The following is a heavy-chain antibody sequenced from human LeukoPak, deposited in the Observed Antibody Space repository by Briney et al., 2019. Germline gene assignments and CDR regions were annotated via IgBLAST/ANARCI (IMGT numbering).Heavy chain of an antibody. CDR2: IIPIFGTA. J-gene: IGHJ4*02. D-gene: IGHD6-6*01. V-gene: IGHV1-69*05. CDR3: ARDRGIAARIGYFDY. CDR1: GGTFSSYA. Sequence: SVKVSCKASGGTFSSYAISWVRQAPGQGLEWMGGIIPIFGTANYAQKFQGRVTITTDESTSTAYMELSSLRSEDTAVYYCARDRGIAARIGYFDYWDQGTLVTVSS.